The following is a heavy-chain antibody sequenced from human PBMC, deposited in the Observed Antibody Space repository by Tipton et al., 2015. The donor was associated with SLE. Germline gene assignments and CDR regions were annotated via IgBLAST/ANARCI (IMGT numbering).Heavy chain of an antibody. J-gene: IGHJ4*02. V-gene: IGHV1-2*06. D-gene: IGHD3-10*01. CDR2: VNANSGAT. CDR3: ARDRSSGGSFYFDY. CDR1: EYTFTDYY. Sequence: QLVQSGPEVKKPGASVKVSCKASEYTFTDYYIHWVRQAPGQGLEWMGRVNANSGATKFADIFQGRVTMTRDTSSNTAYMELSSLRSDDTAIYYCARDRSSGGSFYFDYWGQGTRVTVSS.